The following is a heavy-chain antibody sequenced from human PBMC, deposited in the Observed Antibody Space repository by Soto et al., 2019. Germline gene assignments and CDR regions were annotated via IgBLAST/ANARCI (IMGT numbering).Heavy chain of an antibody. V-gene: IGHV6-1*01. Sequence: SPTLSLPCAISGDSVSSNSAAWNWIRQSPSRGLERLGRTYYRSKWYNDYAVSVKSRITINPDTSKNQFSLQLNSVTPEDTAVYYCARGGDDCSSTSCYLPYYYGMDVWGQGTTVTVSS. CDR2: TYYRSKWYN. CDR3: ARGGDDCSSTSCYLPYYYGMDV. D-gene: IGHD2-2*01. CDR1: GDSVSSNSAA. J-gene: IGHJ6*02.